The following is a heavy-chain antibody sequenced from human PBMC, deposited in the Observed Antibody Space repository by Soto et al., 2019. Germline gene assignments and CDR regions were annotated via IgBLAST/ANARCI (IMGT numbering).Heavy chain of an antibody. D-gene: IGHD3-3*01. Sequence: ASVKVSCKASGYTFTSYGISWVRQAPGQGLEWMGWISAYNGNTNYAQKLQGRVTMTRDTSTSTAYMELRSLRSDDTAVYYCAAPSDFWCGYSSTSYYYYGMDAWGQVTLVTVSS. CDR1: GYTFTSYG. CDR3: AAPSDFWCGYSSTSYYYYGMDA. V-gene: IGHV1-18*01. J-gene: IGHJ6*02. CDR2: ISAYNGNT.